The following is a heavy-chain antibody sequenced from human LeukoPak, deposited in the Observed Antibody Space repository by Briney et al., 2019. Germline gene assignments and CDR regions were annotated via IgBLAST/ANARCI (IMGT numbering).Heavy chain of an antibody. J-gene: IGHJ4*02. V-gene: IGHV3-53*01. Sequence: GGSLRLSCAASGFTVSSNYMSWVRQAPGKGLEWVSVIYSGGSTYYADSVKGRLTISSDNSKNTLYLQMNSLRAEDTAVYYCARDGLDYYDSSGYYHYWGQGTLVTVSS. D-gene: IGHD3-22*01. CDR2: IYSGGST. CDR1: GFTVSSNY. CDR3: ARDGLDYYDSSGYYHY.